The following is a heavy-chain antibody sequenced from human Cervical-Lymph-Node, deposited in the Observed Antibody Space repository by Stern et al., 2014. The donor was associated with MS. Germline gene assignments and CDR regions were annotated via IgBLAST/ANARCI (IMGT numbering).Heavy chain of an antibody. D-gene: IGHD3-16*01. J-gene: IGHJ6*02. CDR2: IVVGSGYT. CDR3: AAASLARYYYYGMDV. Sequence: QLVHPGPEVKKPGTSVKVSCKASGFTFTSSAVQWVRQARGQRLEWLGLIVVGSGYTNYAQKFQERVTITRDMSTSTAYMELSSLRSEDTAIYFCAAASLARYYYYGMDVWGQGTTVTVSS. CDR1: GFTFTSSA. V-gene: IGHV1-58*01.